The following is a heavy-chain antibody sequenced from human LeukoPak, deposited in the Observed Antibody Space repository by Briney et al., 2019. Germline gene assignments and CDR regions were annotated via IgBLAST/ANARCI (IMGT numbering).Heavy chain of an antibody. V-gene: IGHV3-23*01. Sequence: PGGSLRLSCAASGFTFSSCAMTWVRQAPGKGLEWVSSISDSGGNTYYGDSVKGRVTISRDNSKNTLYLQMNSLRAEDTAVYYCAKGSLHPGIFDYWGQGTLVTVSS. CDR1: GFTFSSCA. CDR3: AKGSLHPGIFDY. J-gene: IGHJ4*02. CDR2: ISDSGGNT.